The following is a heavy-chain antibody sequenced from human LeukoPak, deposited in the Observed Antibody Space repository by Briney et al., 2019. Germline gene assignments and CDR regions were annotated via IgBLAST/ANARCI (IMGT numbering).Heavy chain of an antibody. J-gene: IGHJ3*02. Sequence: PSGTLSLTCAVSGGSISSGNWWSWVRQPPGKGLEWIGEIYHSGSTNYNSSLKSRVTISTDKSKNQFSLKLSSVIAADTAVYYCAKRNADSSSWSPNGAFDIWGQGTMVTVSS. D-gene: IGHD6-13*01. CDR2: IYHSGST. CDR1: GGSISSGNW. CDR3: AKRNADSSSWSPNGAFDI. V-gene: IGHV4-4*02.